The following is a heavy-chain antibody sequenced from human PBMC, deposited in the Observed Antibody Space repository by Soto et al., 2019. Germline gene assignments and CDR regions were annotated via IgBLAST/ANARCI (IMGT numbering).Heavy chain of an antibody. J-gene: IGHJ2*01. CDR1: NFSITSSY. CDR3: ARESPADL. V-gene: IGHV4-59*12. Sequence: SETLSLTCFVSNFSITSSYWNWFRQSPGKGLEWIGQISDRGDINYNPPLESRVAISTDTSKNQVSLTLTAVNAADTAVYFCARESPADLWGRGTLVTVSS. CDR2: ISDRGDI.